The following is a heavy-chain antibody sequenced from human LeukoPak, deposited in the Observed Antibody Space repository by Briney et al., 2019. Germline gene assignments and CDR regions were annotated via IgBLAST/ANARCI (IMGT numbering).Heavy chain of an antibody. CDR1: GYTFPNYD. Sequence: ASXXVSCKASGYTFPNYDVNWVRQATGQGLERMGWMNPHTGHTGYAQKFQGRVTFTRNTSISTAFMDLGSLMSEDTAVYYCARGDFWSGYSNYYYMDVWGKGTTVTVSS. V-gene: IGHV1-8*03. CDR2: MNPHTGHT. CDR3: ARGDFWSGYSNYYYMDV. D-gene: IGHD3-3*01. J-gene: IGHJ6*03.